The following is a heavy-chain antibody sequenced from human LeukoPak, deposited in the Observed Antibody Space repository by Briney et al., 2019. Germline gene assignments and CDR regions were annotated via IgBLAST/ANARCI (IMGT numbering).Heavy chain of an antibody. V-gene: IGHV4-34*01. J-gene: IGHJ4*02. Sequence: SETLSLTCAVYGGSFRGYYWSWIRQPPGKGLEWIGEINHSGSTNYNPSLKSRVTISVDTSKNQFSLKLSSVTAADTAVYYCARGRYYGSGSYYKWGQGTLVTVSS. CDR1: GGSFRGYY. CDR2: INHSGST. D-gene: IGHD3-10*01. CDR3: ARGRYYGSGSYYK.